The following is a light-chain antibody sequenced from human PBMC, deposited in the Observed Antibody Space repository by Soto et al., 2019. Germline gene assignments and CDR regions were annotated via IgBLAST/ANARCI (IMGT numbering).Light chain of an antibody. Sequence: EIVMTQSPGTLSLSPGERATLSCRASQSVSRYLGWYQQKPGQAPRLLIYDASNTATGIPATFSGSGSGTDFTLTISSAEPEYFGVYYCQQRSKWPLTVGGGTEVAIK. CDR1: QSVSRY. CDR2: DAS. V-gene: IGKV3-11*01. CDR3: QQRSKWPLT. J-gene: IGKJ4*01.